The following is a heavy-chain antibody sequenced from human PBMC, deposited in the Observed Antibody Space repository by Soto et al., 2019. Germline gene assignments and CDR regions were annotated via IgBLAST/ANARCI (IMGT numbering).Heavy chain of an antibody. Sequence: ASVKVSCKASGGTFSSYTIRWVRQAPGQGLEWMGRIIPILGIANYAQKFQGRVTITADKSTSTAYMELSSLRSEDTAVYYCARGGTAAFYDMDVWGQGTTVTVSS. V-gene: IGHV1-69*02. CDR3: ARGGTAAFYDMDV. CDR2: IIPILGIA. J-gene: IGHJ6*02. D-gene: IGHD6-13*01. CDR1: GGTFSSYT.